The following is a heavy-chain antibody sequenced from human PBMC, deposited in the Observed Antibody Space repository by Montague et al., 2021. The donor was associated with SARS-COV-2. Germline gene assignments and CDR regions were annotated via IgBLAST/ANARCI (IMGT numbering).Heavy chain of an antibody. CDR2: IYYSGST. CDR3: ARLLLELPGDY. D-gene: IGHD1-7*01. V-gene: IGHV4-39*01. Sequence: SETLSLTCTVSGGSISGSNYYWAWIRQPPGKGLEWIGSIYYSGSTYDNPSLKSRVSISVDTSKYQFSLKLNSVTTADTAVYYCARLLLELPGDYWGQGTLVTVSS. CDR1: GGSISGSNYY. J-gene: IGHJ4*02.